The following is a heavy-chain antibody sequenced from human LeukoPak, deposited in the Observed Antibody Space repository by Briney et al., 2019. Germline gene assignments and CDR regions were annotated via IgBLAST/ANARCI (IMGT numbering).Heavy chain of an antibody. J-gene: IGHJ3*02. CDR3: ARDHPSSGWDSHDAFDI. CDR1: GFTFSSYA. CDR2: ISYDGSNK. Sequence: PGRCLRLSCAASGFTFSSYAMHWVRQAPGKGLEWVAVISYDGSNKYYADSVKGRFTISRDNSKNTLYLQMNSLRAEDTAVYYCARDHPSSGWDSHDAFDIWGQGTMVTVSS. D-gene: IGHD3-9*01. V-gene: IGHV3-30-3*01.